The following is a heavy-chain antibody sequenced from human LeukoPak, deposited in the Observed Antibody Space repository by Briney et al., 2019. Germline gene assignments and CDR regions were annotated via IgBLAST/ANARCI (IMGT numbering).Heavy chain of an antibody. CDR3: ARVGGVVVPAAIPPYYYGMDG. CDR2: ILYSGRT. D-gene: IGHD2-2*01. V-gene: IGHV4-59*01. CDR1: GGSTTSYY. Sequence: PETLSLTCTLSGGSTTSYYWSWIRHPPGEGLEWSGSILYSGRTNYNPTLKSRVTISVDTSKDQFSLKLSSVTAADTAVYYCARVGGVVVPAAIPPYYYGMDGWGQGSTVTVSS. J-gene: IGHJ6*02.